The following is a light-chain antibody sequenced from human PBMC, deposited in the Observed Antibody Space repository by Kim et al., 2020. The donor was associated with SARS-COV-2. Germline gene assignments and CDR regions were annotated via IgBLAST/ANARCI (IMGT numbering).Light chain of an antibody. Sequence: FPPAVYAPHSCTPSQTVTNNYFPFSPHKPLRPPRLLIHSAASRPTGIPDRFSVSGSATHFTLTISRLEPEDFAVYYCHQSSYSPLSFGQGTKLDI. J-gene: IGKJ2*03. V-gene: IGKV3-20*01. CDR2: SAA. CDR3: HQSSYSPLS. CDR1: QTVTNNY.